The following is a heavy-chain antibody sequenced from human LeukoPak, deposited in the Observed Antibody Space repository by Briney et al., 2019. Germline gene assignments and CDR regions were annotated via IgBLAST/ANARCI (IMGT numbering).Heavy chain of an antibody. D-gene: IGHD3-22*01. V-gene: IGHV1-2*02. CDR3: ARGVSGYFYLFDC. Sequence: ASVTVSFTASGYTLTDYYMHWVRQAPGQGLEWMGWINPNSGGTNSAQKFQGRVTMTRDTSISTGYMELSRLRSDDTAVYYCARGVSGYFYLFDCWGQGTLVTVSS. CDR1: GYTLTDYY. CDR2: INPNSGGT. J-gene: IGHJ4*02.